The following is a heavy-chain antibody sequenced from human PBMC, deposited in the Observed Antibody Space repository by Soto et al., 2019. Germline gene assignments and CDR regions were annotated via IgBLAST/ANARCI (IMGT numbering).Heavy chain of an antibody. CDR1: GFTFDDYA. D-gene: IGHD5-12*01. CDR2: ISWNSGSI. Sequence: GGSLRLSCAASGFTFDDYAMHWVRQAPGKGLEWVSGISWNSGSIGYADSVKGRFTISRDNAKNSLYLQMNSLRAEDTALYYCALSRHIVATIHFDYWGQGTLVTVSS. J-gene: IGHJ4*02. CDR3: ALSRHIVATIHFDY. V-gene: IGHV3-9*01.